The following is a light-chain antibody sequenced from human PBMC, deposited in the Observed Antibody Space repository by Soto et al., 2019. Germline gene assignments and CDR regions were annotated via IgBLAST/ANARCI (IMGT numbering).Light chain of an antibody. J-gene: IGLJ2*01. CDR1: SSNIGARYD. V-gene: IGLV1-40*01. CDR2: GTS. CDR3: QSYDSSLNAVV. Sequence: QSVLTQPPSVSGAPGQRVTISCTGSSSNIGARYDVHWYQQLPGTAPKLLIYGTSNRPSGVPDRFSGSKSGTSASLAITGLQAEDEADYYCQSYDSSLNAVVFGGGTKLTVL.